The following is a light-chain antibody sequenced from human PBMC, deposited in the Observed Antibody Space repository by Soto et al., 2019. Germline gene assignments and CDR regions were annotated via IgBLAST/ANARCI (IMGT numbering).Light chain of an antibody. CDR2: GAS. CDR1: ESVRHY. Sequence: EILLTQSPATLSLSPGERATLSCRASESVRHYVAWYQQKPGQAPRLLIYGASSRATGIPGRFSGSGSGTEFALTISSLQSEDFAIYHCQQYNNWPPTFGQGTKVDIK. J-gene: IGKJ1*01. CDR3: QQYNNWPPT. V-gene: IGKV3D-15*01.